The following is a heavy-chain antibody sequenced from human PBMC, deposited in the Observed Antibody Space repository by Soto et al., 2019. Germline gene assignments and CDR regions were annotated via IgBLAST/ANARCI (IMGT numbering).Heavy chain of an antibody. Sequence: SGPTLVNPTQTLTLTCTFSGFSLSTSGMCVSWIRQPPGKALEWLARIDWDDDKYYSTSLKTRLTISKDTSKNQVVLTMTNMDPVDTATYYCARIRWDSSSSGIDYWGQGTLVTVSS. CDR3: ARIRWDSSSSGIDY. V-gene: IGHV2-70*11. CDR1: GFSLSTSGMC. CDR2: IDWDDDK. J-gene: IGHJ4*02. D-gene: IGHD6-6*01.